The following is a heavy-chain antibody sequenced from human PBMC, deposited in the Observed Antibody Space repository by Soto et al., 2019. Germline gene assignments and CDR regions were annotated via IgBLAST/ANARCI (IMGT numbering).Heavy chain of an antibody. J-gene: IGHJ4*02. CDR3: ARASSSTSGALDY. V-gene: IGHV3-7*04. CDR1: AFTFRNYW. Sequence: GGSLRLSCAASAFTFRNYWLSWVRQAPGKGLECVAKIKEDGSEKYYVDSVKGRFTISRDNAKNSVYLQMSSLTVEDTAMYYCARASSSTSGALDYWGKGNLVTVYS. D-gene: IGHD2-2*01. CDR2: IKEDGSEK.